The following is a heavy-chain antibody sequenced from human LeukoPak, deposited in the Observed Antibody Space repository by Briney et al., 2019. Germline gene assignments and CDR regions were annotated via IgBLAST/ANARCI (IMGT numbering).Heavy chain of an antibody. D-gene: IGHD6-13*01. CDR3: ARADAAAAGFDY. V-gene: IGHV3-21*01. CDR1: GFTFSSYS. CDR2: ISSSSSYI. J-gene: IGHJ4*02. Sequence: GGSLRLSCAASGFTFSSYSMNWVRQAPGKGLEWVSSISSSSSYIYYADSVKGRFTISRDNAKNSLYLQMSSLRAEDTAVYYCARADAAAAGFDYWGQGTLVTVSS.